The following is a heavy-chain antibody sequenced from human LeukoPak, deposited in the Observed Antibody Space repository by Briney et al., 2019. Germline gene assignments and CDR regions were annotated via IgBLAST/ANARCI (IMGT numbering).Heavy chain of an antibody. Sequence: GSSVKVSCKASGGTFSSYAISWVRQAPGQGLEWMGWISAYNGNTNYAQKLQGRVTMTTDTSTSTAYMELRSLRSDDTAVYYCARDSELLPSYYFDYWGQGTLVTVSS. CDR1: GGTFSSYA. J-gene: IGHJ4*02. CDR3: ARDSELLPSYYFDY. CDR2: ISAYNGNT. V-gene: IGHV1-18*01. D-gene: IGHD1-26*01.